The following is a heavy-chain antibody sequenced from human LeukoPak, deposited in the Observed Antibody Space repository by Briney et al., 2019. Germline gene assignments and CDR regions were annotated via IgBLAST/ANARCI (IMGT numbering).Heavy chain of an antibody. J-gene: IGHJ4*02. Sequence: SETLSLTCTVSGGSISSSSHYWGCIRQPPGKGLEWIGSIHYSGSSYYNPSLKGRVTMSVDTSKIQFSLKLSSVTAADTAVYYCARAHSSSRMMADYWGQGTLVTVSS. CDR1: GGSISSSSHY. V-gene: IGHV4-39*07. CDR3: ARAHSSSRMMADY. CDR2: IHYSGSS. D-gene: IGHD6-13*01.